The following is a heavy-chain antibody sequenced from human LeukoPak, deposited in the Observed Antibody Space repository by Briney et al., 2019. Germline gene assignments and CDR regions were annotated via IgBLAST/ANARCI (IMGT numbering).Heavy chain of an antibody. J-gene: IGHJ4*02. Sequence: PSETLSLTCAVYGGSFSGYYWSWIRQPPGKGLEWNGEINHSGSTNYNPSLKSRVTISVDTSKNQFSLKLSSVTAADTAVYYCARAPVWAGYYDSSGYIDYWGQGTLVTVSS. CDR1: GGSFSGYY. CDR3: ARAPVWAGYYDSSGYIDY. V-gene: IGHV4-34*01. D-gene: IGHD3-22*01. CDR2: INHSGST.